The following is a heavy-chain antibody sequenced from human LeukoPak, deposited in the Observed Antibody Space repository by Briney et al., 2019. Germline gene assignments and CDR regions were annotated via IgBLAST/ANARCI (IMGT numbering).Heavy chain of an antibody. Sequence: SETLSLTCTVSGGAISGNNCYWGWIRQPPGKGLEWIGSISHRGSTYYTPSLKSRVIISVDTSKNQFSQKLSSVTAADTAVYYCARIPPRPLMVRGVDYWGQGTLVTVSS. D-gene: IGHD3-10*01. CDR2: ISHRGST. J-gene: IGHJ4*02. CDR3: ARIPPRPLMVRGVDY. V-gene: IGHV4-39*07. CDR1: GGAISGNNCY.